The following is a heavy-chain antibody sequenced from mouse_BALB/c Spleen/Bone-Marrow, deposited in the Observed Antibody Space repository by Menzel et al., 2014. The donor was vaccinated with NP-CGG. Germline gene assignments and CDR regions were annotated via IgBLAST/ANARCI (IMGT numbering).Heavy chain of an antibody. V-gene: IGHV2-9*02. J-gene: IGHJ4*01. D-gene: IGHD2-3*01. CDR1: GFSLTSYS. CDR2: IWAGGST. Sequence: VMLVESGPGLVAPSQSLSITCTVSGFSLTSYSVHWVRQPPGKGLEWLGVIWAGGSTDYNSALMSRLSISKDNPKSQVFLKMSSLQTDDTAMFYCARDDDSYAMDYWGQGTSVTVSS. CDR3: ARDDDSYAMDY.